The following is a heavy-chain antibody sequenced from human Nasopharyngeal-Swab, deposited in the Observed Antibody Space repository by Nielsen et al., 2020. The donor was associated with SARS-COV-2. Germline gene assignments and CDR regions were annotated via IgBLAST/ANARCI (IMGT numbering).Heavy chain of an antibody. Sequence: ASVKVSCKASGYTFTGYYMHWVRQAPGQGLEWMGRINPNSGGTNYAQKFQGRVTMTRDTSISTAYMELSSLRSEDTAVYYCATVYSAVYSSGWYFYWGQGTLVTVSS. CDR1: GYTFTGYY. J-gene: IGHJ4*02. CDR2: INPNSGGT. D-gene: IGHD6-19*01. CDR3: ATVYSAVYSSGWYFY. V-gene: IGHV1-2*06.